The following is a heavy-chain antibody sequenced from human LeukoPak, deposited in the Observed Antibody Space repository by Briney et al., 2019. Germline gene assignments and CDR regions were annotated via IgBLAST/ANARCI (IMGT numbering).Heavy chain of an antibody. CDR2: ISSSSSTI. J-gene: IGHJ6*03. CDR3: AKRAAAGYYYYYYMDV. CDR1: GFTFSSYS. Sequence: GGSLRLSCAASGFTFSSYSMNWVRQAPGKGLEWVSYISSSSSTIYYADSVKGRFTISRDNAKNSLNLQMNSLRAEDTAVYYCAKRAAAGYYYYYYMDVWGKGTTVTISS. V-gene: IGHV3-48*01. D-gene: IGHD6-13*01.